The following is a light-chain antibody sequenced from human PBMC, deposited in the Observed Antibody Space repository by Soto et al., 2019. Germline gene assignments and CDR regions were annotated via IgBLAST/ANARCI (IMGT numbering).Light chain of an antibody. J-gene: IGKJ1*01. Sequence: DIQMTQSPSPLSATAGARVTITCRASQSISSWLAWYQHKPGKAPKLLIYDASNLDSGVPSRFSGSGSGTEFSLTISNLQPDDCATYYCQQYENYWTFGQGTRVEIK. CDR2: DAS. V-gene: IGKV1-5*01. CDR1: QSISSW. CDR3: QQYENYWT.